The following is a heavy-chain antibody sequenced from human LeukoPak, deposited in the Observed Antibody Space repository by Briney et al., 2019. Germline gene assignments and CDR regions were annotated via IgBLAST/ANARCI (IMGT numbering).Heavy chain of an antibody. D-gene: IGHD3-22*01. CDR3: ARAPQFYDSSGYFAFDI. Sequence: PGRSLRLSCAASGFTFSSYAMHWVRQAPGKGLEWVSAVNDRGTYYADSVKGRFTISRHNSKNTLYLQMNSLRAEDTAVYYCARAPQFYDSSGYFAFDIWGQGTMVTVSS. V-gene: IGHV3-23*01. J-gene: IGHJ3*02. CDR2: VNDRGT. CDR1: GFTFSSYA.